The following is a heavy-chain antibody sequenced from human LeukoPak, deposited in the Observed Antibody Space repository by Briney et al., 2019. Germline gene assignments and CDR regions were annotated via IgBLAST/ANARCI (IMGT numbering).Heavy chain of an antibody. J-gene: IGHJ4*02. V-gene: IGHV1-2*02. CDR1: GYTFTSYG. CDR3: ARDLCSGGSCTDY. CDR2: INPNSGGT. Sequence: GASVKVSCKASGYTFTSYGISWVRQAPGQGLEWMGWINPNSGGTNYAQQFQGRVTMTRDTSISTAYMELSRLRSDDTAVYYCARDLCSGGSCTDYWGQGTLVTVSS. D-gene: IGHD2-15*01.